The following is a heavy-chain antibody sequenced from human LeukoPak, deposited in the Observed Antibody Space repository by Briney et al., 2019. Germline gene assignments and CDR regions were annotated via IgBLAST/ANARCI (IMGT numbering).Heavy chain of an antibody. CDR3: ATYRLSYADY. CDR2: ISSSGTTT. V-gene: IGHV3-48*03. J-gene: IGHJ4*02. D-gene: IGHD2-2*01. CDR1: GFTFSSYE. Sequence: PGGSLRLSCAASGFTFSSYEMNWVRQAPGKGLEWVSYISSSGTTTHYADSVKGRFTVSRDNAKSSLYLQMNSLRAEDTAVYYCATYRLSYADYWGQGTLATVSS.